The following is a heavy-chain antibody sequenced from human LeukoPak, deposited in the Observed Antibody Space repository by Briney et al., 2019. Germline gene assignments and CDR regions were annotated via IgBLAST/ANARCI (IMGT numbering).Heavy chain of an antibody. V-gene: IGHV3-23*01. J-gene: IGHJ2*01. Sequence: GGSLRLSCAASGFTFSSYAMSWVRQAPGKGLEWVSAISGSGGSTYYADSVKGRFTISRDNSKNTLYLQMNSLRAEDTAVYYCAKVELCRCSSSRCGPFDLWGRGTLVTVSS. CDR2: ISGSGGST. D-gene: IGHD6-13*01. CDR1: GFTFSSYA. CDR3: AKVELCRCSSSRCGPFDL.